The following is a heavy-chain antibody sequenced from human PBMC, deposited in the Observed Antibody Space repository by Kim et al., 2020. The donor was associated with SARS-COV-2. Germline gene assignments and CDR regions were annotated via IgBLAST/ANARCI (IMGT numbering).Heavy chain of an antibody. CDR3: SKVKVDYGDYLFDY. Sequence: GGSLRLSCAASGFTFSSYAMSWVRQAPGKGLEWVSVIYSGGSSTYYADSVKGRFTISRDNSKNTLYLQMNSLRAEDTSVYYCSKVKVDYGDYLFDYLCQG. J-gene: IGHJ4*02. V-gene: IGHV3-23*03. CDR2: IYSGGSST. D-gene: IGHD4-17*01. CDR1: GFTFSSYA.